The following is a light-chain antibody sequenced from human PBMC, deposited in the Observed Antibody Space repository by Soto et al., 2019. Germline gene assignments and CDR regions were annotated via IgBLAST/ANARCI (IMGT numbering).Light chain of an antibody. CDR3: LHNHNYPLT. CDR1: QDISDD. J-gene: IGKJ1*01. CDR2: GAS. Sequence: AIQMTQSPSSLSASVGDRVTITCRASQDISDDVGWYQQTPGKAPKLLISGASRLQSGVPSRFSGSGSGAAFTLTITSLRPEDSATYYCLHNHNYPLTFGQGTKVEI. V-gene: IGKV1-6*01.